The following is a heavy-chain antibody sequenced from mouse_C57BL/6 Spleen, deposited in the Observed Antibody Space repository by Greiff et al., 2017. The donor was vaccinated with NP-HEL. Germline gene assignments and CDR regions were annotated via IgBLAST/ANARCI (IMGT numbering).Heavy chain of an antibody. Sequence: VQLKQSGAELVKPGASVKISCKASGYAFSSYWMNWVKQRPGKGLEWIGQIYPGDGDTNYNGKFKGKATLTADKSSSTAYMQLSSLTSEDSAVYFCARRGDYYGSSYWYFDVWGTGTTVTVSS. J-gene: IGHJ1*03. CDR1: GYAFSSYW. CDR3: ARRGDYYGSSYWYFDV. V-gene: IGHV1-80*01. CDR2: IYPGDGDT. D-gene: IGHD1-1*01.